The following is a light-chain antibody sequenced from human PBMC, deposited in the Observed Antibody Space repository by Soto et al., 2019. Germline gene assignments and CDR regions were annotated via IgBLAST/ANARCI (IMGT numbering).Light chain of an antibody. V-gene: IGKV3-15*01. Sequence: EIVMTQSPATLSLSPGERATLSCRASQSVSSNLAWYQQKPGQAPRLLIYCASTRATGIPARFSGSWSGTEFTLTSSSLQSEDFAFYYCQQRSNWPLTFGGGTKVEIK. CDR1: QSVSSN. CDR3: QQRSNWPLT. CDR2: CAS. J-gene: IGKJ4*01.